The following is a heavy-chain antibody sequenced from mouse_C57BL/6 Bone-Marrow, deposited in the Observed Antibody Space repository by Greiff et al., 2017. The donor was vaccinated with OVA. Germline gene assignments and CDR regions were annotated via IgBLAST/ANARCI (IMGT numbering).Heavy chain of an antibody. CDR3: AKHEGYSNYHGVYAMDY. Sequence: VKLVESGPGLVAPSPSLSITCTVSGFSLTSYGVDWVRQPPGQGLEWLGVIWGGGSTNNNSALMSRLSISKAKSKSQVFLTMNNLQTDNTALYYCAKHEGYSNYHGVYAMDYWGQGTSVTVSS. V-gene: IGHV2-9*01. CDR2: IWGGGST. J-gene: IGHJ4*01. D-gene: IGHD2-5*01. CDR1: GFSLTSYG.